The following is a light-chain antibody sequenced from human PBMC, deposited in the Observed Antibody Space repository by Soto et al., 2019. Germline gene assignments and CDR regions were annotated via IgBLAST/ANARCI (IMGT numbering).Light chain of an antibody. CDR2: KAS. CDR1: QTITNW. V-gene: IGKV1-5*03. CDR3: QQYDTSPYT. Sequence: DIQMTQSPSTLSASIGDRVTITCRASQTITNWLAWYQQKPGKAPNLLIYKASSLESGVPSRLSGSGSGTEFTLTISSLQPDDFATYYCQQYDTSPYTFGQGTKLEIK. J-gene: IGKJ2*01.